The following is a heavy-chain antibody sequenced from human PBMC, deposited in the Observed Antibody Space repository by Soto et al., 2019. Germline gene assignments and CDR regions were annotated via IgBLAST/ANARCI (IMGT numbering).Heavy chain of an antibody. V-gene: IGHV3-23*01. J-gene: IGHJ5*02. CDR3: AKEIAASATLWLDP. CDR2: ITSTGDT. Sequence: ESGGGLVQPGGSLRLSCAASGFTLNYYAINWVRQAPGKGLEWVSAITSTGDTYYVDSVKGRFTISRDNSKNTLYLQMNSLRAEDTAVYYCAKEIAASATLWLDPWGQGTLVTVSS. D-gene: IGHD6-13*01. CDR1: GFTLNYYA.